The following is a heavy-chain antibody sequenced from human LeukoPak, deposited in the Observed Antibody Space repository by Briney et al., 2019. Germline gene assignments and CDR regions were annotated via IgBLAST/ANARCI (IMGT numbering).Heavy chain of an antibody. CDR2: IYYSGST. Sequence: SETLSLTCTVSGGSISSGGYYWSWIRQHPGKGLEWIGYIYYSGSTYYNPSLKSRVTISVDTSKNQFSLKLSSATAADTAVYYCARGPLYYDFWSGSHVFDYWGQGTLVTVSS. CDR1: GGSISSGGYY. CDR3: ARGPLYYDFWSGSHVFDY. J-gene: IGHJ4*02. V-gene: IGHV4-31*03. D-gene: IGHD3-3*01.